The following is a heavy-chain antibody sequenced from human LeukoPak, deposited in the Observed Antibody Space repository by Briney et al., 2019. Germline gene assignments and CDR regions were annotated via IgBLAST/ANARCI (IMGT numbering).Heavy chain of an antibody. V-gene: IGHV1-8*01. Sequence: ASVKVSCKASGYTFTSYDINWVQQATGQGLEWMGWMNPNSGNTGYAQKFQGRVTMTRNTSISTAYMELSSLRSEDTAVYYCARSPPMVRGVKGYYFDYWGQGTLVTVSS. CDR2: MNPNSGNT. CDR1: GYTFTSYD. CDR3: ARSPPMVRGVKGYYFDY. J-gene: IGHJ4*02. D-gene: IGHD3-10*01.